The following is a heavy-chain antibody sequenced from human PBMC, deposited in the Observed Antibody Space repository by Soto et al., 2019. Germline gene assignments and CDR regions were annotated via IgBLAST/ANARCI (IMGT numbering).Heavy chain of an antibody. V-gene: IGHV3-49*04. CDR3: TREALGATSFFGF. J-gene: IGHJ4*02. D-gene: IGHD1-26*01. Sequence: GGSLRLSCKVSGFDFFGTYGFAWVRQAPGRGLEWIAFIRGRPYGATTEYAASVRGRFTVSRDDSLKQVNLQMNSLKTGDTAVYFCTREALGATSFFGFWGQGAQVTVSS. CDR1: GFDFFGTYG. CDR2: IRGRPYGATT.